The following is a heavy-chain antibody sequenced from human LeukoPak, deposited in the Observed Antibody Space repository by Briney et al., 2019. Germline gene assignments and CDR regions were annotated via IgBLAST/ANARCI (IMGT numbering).Heavy chain of an antibody. J-gene: IGHJ4*02. Sequence: PGGSLRLSCAASGFTFSNGWMSWVRQAPGKGLEWVGHIKSKTNGGTTDYAAPVKGRFSISRDDSRTTVCLQMNSLKTEDTAVYYCTTEGGHLHSNPFDYWGQGTLVTVSS. CDR3: TTEGGHLHSNPFDY. V-gene: IGHV3-15*01. CDR2: IKSKTNGGTT. CDR1: GFTFSNGW. D-gene: IGHD2-15*01.